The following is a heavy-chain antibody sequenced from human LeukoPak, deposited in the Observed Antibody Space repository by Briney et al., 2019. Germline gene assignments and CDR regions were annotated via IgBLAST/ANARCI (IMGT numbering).Heavy chain of an antibody. CDR3: AKGPRAYYYGSGTYSKESYLGY. J-gene: IGHJ4*02. Sequence: GGSLILSCAASGFTFSSYSMNWVRQAPGKGLEWVSSISSSSSYIYYADSVKGRFTISRDNSKNTLYLQMNSLRAEDTAVYYCAKGPRAYYYGSGTYSKESYLGYWGQGTLVTVSS. CDR2: ISSSSSYI. V-gene: IGHV3-21*01. CDR1: GFTFSSYS. D-gene: IGHD3-10*01.